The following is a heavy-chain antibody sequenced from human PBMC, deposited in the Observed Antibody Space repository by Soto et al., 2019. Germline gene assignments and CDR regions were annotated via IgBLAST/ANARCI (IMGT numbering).Heavy chain of an antibody. CDR1: GYTFTSYG. CDR2: ISAYNGNT. CDR3: ARVLVPAAYITVNYYGMDV. D-gene: IGHD2-2*01. J-gene: IGHJ6*02. Sequence: ASVKVSCKASGYTFTSYGISWVRQAPGQGLEWMGWISAYNGNTNYAQKLQGRVTMTTDTSTSTAYMELRSLRSDDTAVYYCARVLVPAAYITVNYYGMDVWGQGTTVTVSS. V-gene: IGHV1-18*01.